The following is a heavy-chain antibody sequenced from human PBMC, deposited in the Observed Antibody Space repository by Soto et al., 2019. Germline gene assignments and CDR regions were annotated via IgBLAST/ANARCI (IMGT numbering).Heavy chain of an antibody. D-gene: IGHD6-6*01. CDR3: AISAVAARAFDY. CDR2: INPNSGGT. J-gene: IGHJ4*02. Sequence: SVKVSCKASGYTFTGYYMHWVRQAPGQGLEWMGWINPNSGGTNYAQKFQGRVTMTRDTSISTAYMELSRLRAEDTAVYYCAISAVAARAFDYWGQGTLVTVSS. V-gene: IGHV1-2*02. CDR1: GYTFTGYY.